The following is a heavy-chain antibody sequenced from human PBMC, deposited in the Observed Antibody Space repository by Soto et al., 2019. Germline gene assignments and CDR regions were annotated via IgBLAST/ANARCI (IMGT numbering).Heavy chain of an antibody. Sequence: PGGSLRLSCAASGFTFSSYWMHWVRHAPGKGLVWVSRINTDGSGTSYADSVKGRFTISRDNVKNMMYLQMNSLRAEDTAVYYCARDSYSGTPGTYYGMDVWGQGTTVTVSS. J-gene: IGHJ6*02. CDR3: ARDSYSGTPGTYYGMDV. CDR1: GFTFSSYW. CDR2: INTDGSGT. D-gene: IGHD1-26*01. V-gene: IGHV3-74*01.